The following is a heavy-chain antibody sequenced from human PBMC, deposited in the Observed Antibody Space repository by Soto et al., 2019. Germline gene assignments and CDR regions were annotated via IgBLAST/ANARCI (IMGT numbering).Heavy chain of an antibody. D-gene: IGHD3-10*01. CDR3: ARMVHGQPLVPGS. CDR2: IYPRDSDT. CDR1: GDNFPTQW. Sequence: GESLKVSCKGSGDNFPTQWIAWVRQRPGKGLEWMGIIYPRDSDTRYSPSFQGHITISTDKSLNTAYLQWSSLKASDTAMYYCARMVHGQPLVPGSWGQRTLVPVSS. V-gene: IGHV5-51*01. J-gene: IGHJ1*01.